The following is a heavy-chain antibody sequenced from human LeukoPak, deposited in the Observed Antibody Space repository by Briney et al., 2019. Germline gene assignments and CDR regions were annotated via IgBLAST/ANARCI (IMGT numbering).Heavy chain of an antibody. Sequence: GGSLRLSCAASGFTFTTYTMNWVRQAPGKGLEWVSSISNSSDYISYSDSVKGRFTISRDNAKNSLYLQMNSLRAEDTAVYYCAKGLIRIVVLPAAIRFDPWGQGTLVTVSS. CDR3: AKGLIRIVVLPAAIRFDP. J-gene: IGHJ5*02. CDR1: GFTFTTYT. V-gene: IGHV3-21*01. D-gene: IGHD2-2*01. CDR2: ISNSSDYI.